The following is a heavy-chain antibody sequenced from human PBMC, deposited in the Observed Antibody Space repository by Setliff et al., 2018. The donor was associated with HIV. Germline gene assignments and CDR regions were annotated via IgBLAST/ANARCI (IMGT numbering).Heavy chain of an antibody. Sequence: HSETLSLTCTVSGGSISSSSYYWGWIRQPPGKGLQWIGSIYYRGSTYYNPSLKSRVTISVDTSKNQFSLKLRSVTAADTALYYCARGRYRSRWYASDHYYIDVWGKGTTVTSP. CDR2: IYYRGST. V-gene: IGHV4-39*01. CDR3: ARGRYRSRWYASDHYYIDV. J-gene: IGHJ6*03. D-gene: IGHD6-13*01. CDR1: GGSISSSSYY.